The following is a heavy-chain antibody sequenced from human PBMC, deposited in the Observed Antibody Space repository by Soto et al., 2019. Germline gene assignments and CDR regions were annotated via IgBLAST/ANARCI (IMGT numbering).Heavy chain of an antibody. CDR1: GFTFSSYA. CDR2: ISVSVGST. CDR3: AKVERAVAGIID. V-gene: IGHV3-23*01. D-gene: IGHD6-19*01. J-gene: IGHJ4*02. Sequence: EVQLLESGGGLVQPGGSLRLSCAASGFTFSSYAMSWVRRAPGKGLDWVSAISVSVGSTYYADSMKGRFTISRDNSKNTLYLQMNSLRAEDTAVYYCAKVERAVAGIIDLGQGTLVTVSS.